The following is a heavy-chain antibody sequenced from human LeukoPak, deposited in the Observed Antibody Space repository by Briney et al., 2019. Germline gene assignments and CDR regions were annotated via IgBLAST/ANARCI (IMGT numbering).Heavy chain of an antibody. J-gene: IGHJ4*02. V-gene: IGHV3-23*01. CDR3: AKRPILIATAGTFAS. CDR1: GFTFSSYA. Sequence: GGSLRLSCAASGFTFSSYAMSWVRQAPGKGLEWVSTVTASGASTYYADSVKGRFAISRDNPKNTLYLQMNSLRAEDTAVYYCAKRPILIATAGTFASWGQGTLVTVSS. D-gene: IGHD6-13*01. CDR2: VTASGAST.